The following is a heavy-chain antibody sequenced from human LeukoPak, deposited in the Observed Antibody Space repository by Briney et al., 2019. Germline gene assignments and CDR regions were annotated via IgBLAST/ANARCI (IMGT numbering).Heavy chain of an antibody. J-gene: IGHJ4*02. D-gene: IGHD5-12*01. CDR1: GFTFSSYA. CDR3: ARDRAGYSGYDVFDY. V-gene: IGHV3-74*01. CDR2: INSDGSST. Sequence: GGSLRLSCAASGFTFSSYAMHWVRQAPGKGLVWVSRINSDGSSTSYADSVKGRFTISRDNAKNTLYLQMNSLRAEDTAVYYCARDRAGYSGYDVFDYWGQGTLVTVSS.